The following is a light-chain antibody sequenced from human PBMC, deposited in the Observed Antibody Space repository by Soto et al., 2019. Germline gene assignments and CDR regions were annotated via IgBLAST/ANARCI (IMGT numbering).Light chain of an antibody. CDR2: AAS. V-gene: IGKV1-39*01. Sequence: DIQMTQSPSSLSASVGDRVTITCRASQSISNYLNWYQQKPGKAPKLLMYAASSLQSGVPSRFSSSGSVRDFTLTISSRQPEDFATDYCQQGYTTPRTVDQGTKVEIQ. CDR1: QSISNY. CDR3: QQGYTTPRT. J-gene: IGKJ1*01.